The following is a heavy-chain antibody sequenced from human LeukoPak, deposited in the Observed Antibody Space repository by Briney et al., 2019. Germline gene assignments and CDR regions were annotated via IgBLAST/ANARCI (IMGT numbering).Heavy chain of an antibody. CDR1: GGTFSSYA. CDR2: IIPIFGTA. CDR3: ASDSGSYDWFDP. V-gene: IGHV1-69*13. Sequence: SVKVSCKASGGTFSSYAISWVRQAPGQGLEWMGGIIPIFGTANYAQKFQGRVTITADESTSTAYMELSSLRSEDTAVYYCASDSGSYDWFDPWGQGTPVTVSS. J-gene: IGHJ5*02. D-gene: IGHD1-26*01.